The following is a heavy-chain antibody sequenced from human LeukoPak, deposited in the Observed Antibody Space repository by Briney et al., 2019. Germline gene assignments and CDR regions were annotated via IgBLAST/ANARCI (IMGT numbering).Heavy chain of an antibody. V-gene: IGHV3-23*01. CDR3: AKWDSSSWYNY. D-gene: IGHD6-13*01. Sequence: PGGTLRLSCAASGFTFSSYAMSWVRQAPGKGLEWVSSISGSGGNTYYADAVKGRFTISRDNSKNTLYLQMDSLRAEDTAVYYCAKWDSSSWYNYWGQGTLVTVSS. J-gene: IGHJ4*02. CDR1: GFTFSSYA. CDR2: ISGSGGNT.